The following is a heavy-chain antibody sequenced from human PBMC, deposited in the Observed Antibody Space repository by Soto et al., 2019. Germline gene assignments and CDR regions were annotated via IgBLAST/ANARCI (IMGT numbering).Heavy chain of an antibody. CDR2: INPSGGST. V-gene: IGHV1-46*01. CDR1: GYTFTSYY. D-gene: IGHD3-16*01. J-gene: IGHJ5*02. CDR3: AFGGLETRGGGAATYNWFDP. Sequence: ASVKVSCKASGYTFTSYYMHWVRQAPGQGLEWMGIINPSGGSTSYAQKFQGRVTMTRDTSTSTVYMELSSLRSEDTAVYYCAFGGLETRGGGAATYNWFDPWGQGTLVTVSS.